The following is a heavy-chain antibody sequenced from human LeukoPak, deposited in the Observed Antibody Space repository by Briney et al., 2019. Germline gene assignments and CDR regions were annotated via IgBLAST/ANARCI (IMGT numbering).Heavy chain of an antibody. D-gene: IGHD1-26*01. Sequence: PSETLSLTCAVYGGSFSGYYWSWIRQPPGKGLEWIEEINHSGSTNYNPSLKSRVTISVDTSKNQFSLKLSSVTAADTAVYYCAQRPLGASGPHLWFDPWGQGTLVTVSS. CDR3: AQRPLGASGPHLWFDP. J-gene: IGHJ5*02. CDR2: INHSGST. V-gene: IGHV4-34*01. CDR1: GGSFSGYY.